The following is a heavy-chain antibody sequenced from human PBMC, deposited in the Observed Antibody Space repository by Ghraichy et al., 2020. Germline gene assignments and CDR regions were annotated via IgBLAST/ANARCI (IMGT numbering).Heavy chain of an antibody. J-gene: IGHJ6*02. D-gene: IGHD3-22*01. Sequence: LSLTCAASGFTFSSYGIHWVRQAPGKGLEWVAVISFDGSHKYHAETVKGRFTISRDNSKNTLYLQMNSLRAEDTAVYYCARAGSKYSSFSQTLFDTGMDVWGQGTTVTVSS. CDR1: GFTFSSYG. CDR3: ARAGSKYSSFSQTLFDTGMDV. CDR2: ISFDGSHK. V-gene: IGHV3-30-3*01.